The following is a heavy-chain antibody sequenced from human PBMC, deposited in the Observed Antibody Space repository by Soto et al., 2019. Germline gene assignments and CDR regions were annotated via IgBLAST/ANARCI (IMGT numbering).Heavy chain of an antibody. V-gene: IGHV4-34*01. CDR2: IDLRGNT. CDR3: ARGRGFGQCPPY. Sequence: SETLSLTCAVYGGSFSGYYWSWIRQPPGKGLEWIGEIDLRGNTNYNPSLKSRVTISVEKSKNQFSLRLSSVTAADTAVYYCARGRGFGQCPPYWGQGNLVTVSS. J-gene: IGHJ4*02. D-gene: IGHD3-16*01. CDR1: GGSFSGYY.